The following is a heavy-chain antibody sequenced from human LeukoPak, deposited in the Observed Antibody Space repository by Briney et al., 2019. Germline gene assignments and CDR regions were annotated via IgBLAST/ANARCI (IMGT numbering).Heavy chain of an antibody. Sequence: ETLSLTCTVPCGSISRYYWSWIRQTPGRGLEWIGYIHYSGTTNYSPSLKGRVTISVDTSKNQFSLKLTSVTAADTGVYYCASGYTYDAWGQGTLVTVSS. CDR1: CGSISRYY. D-gene: IGHD5-18*01. V-gene: IGHV4-59*01. CDR2: IHYSGTT. CDR3: ASGYTYDA. J-gene: IGHJ4*02.